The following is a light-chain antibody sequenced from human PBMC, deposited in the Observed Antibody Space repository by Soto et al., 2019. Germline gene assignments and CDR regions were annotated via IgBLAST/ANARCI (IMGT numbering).Light chain of an antibody. Sequence: QSVLTQPASVSGSAGQSITISCSGTMRDVGAYNLVSWYQQYPGKSPKLMIYDVTKRPSGVPDRFSGSKSGNTASLTVSGLRAEDEADYYCSSYAGNKLLFGGGTKLTVL. V-gene: IGLV2-8*01. CDR3: SSYAGNKLL. CDR2: DVT. CDR1: MRDVGAYNL. J-gene: IGLJ2*01.